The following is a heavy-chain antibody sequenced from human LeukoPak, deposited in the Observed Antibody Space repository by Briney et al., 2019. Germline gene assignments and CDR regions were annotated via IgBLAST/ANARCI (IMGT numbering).Heavy chain of an antibody. CDR3: ARRNSDSGWFRDDF. CDR2: IYGSGTT. V-gene: IGHV4-59*08. D-gene: IGHD6-19*01. J-gene: IGHJ4*02. CDR1: GGSIDNY. Sequence: PSETLSLTCTVSGGSIDNYWSWIRQPPGKGLEWIGYIYGSGTTKYNPSLNSRVTISVDTSKSQFSLQLTSVTAADTAVYYCARRNSDSGWFRDDFWGQGTLVTVSS.